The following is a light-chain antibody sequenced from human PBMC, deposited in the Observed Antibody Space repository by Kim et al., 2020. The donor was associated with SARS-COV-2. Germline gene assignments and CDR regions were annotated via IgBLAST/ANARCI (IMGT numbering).Light chain of an antibody. Sequence: QPVLTQPPSVSASLGASVTLTCTLSSGYENYAVDWYQQRPGKGPRFVMRVGTGGIVGSRGEGIPYRFSVSASGLNRDLTIKDIQEEDESDYYCGADHGGGSNFVWVFGGGTQLTVL. V-gene: IGLV9-49*01. CDR3: GADHGGGSNFVWV. CDR2: VGTGGIVG. J-gene: IGLJ3*02. CDR1: SGYENYA.